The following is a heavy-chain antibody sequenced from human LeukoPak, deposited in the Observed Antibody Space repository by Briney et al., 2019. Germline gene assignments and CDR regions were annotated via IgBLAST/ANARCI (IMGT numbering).Heavy chain of an antibody. J-gene: IGHJ3*02. V-gene: IGHV3-11*04. CDR1: GFTFSDYY. CDR3: ARDFVLRYFDWLFDHDAFDI. CDR2: ISSSGSTI. Sequence: KPGGSLRLSCAASGFTFSDYYMSWIRQAPGKGLEWVSHISSSGSTINYADSVKGRFSISRDNAKSSLYLQMNSLRAEDTAVYYCARDFVLRYFDWLFDHDAFDIWGQGTMVTVSS. D-gene: IGHD3-9*01.